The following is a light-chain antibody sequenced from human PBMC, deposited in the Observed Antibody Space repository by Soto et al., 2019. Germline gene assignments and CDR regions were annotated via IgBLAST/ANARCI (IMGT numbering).Light chain of an antibody. V-gene: IGLV2-14*01. CDR2: EVS. J-gene: IGLJ1*01. Sequence: QTPLTQPASVSGSPGQSITISCTGTSSDVGGYDYVSWYQIHPGKAPKLMVFEVSNRPSGVSYRFSGSKSGNTASLTISGLQAEDEADYFCSSYSISTADLFGTGTKVTVL. CDR1: SSDVGGYDY. CDR3: SSYSISTADL.